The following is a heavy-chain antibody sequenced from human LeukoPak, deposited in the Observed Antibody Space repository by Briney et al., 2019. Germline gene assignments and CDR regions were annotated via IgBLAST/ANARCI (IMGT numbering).Heavy chain of an antibody. V-gene: IGHV1-2*06. CDR3: ATHTAMVTGYAFDI. J-gene: IGHJ3*02. Sequence: ASVKVSCKASGYTFTGYYMHWVRQAPGQGLEWMGRINPNSGGTNYAQKFQGRVTMTRDTSISTAYMELSRLRSDDTAVYYCATHTAMVTGYAFDIWGQGTMVTVSS. CDR2: INPNSGGT. D-gene: IGHD5-18*01. CDR1: GYTFTGYY.